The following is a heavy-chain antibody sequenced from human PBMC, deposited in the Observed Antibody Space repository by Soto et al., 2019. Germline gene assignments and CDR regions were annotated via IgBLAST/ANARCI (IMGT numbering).Heavy chain of an antibody. CDR1: GFTFGDYA. V-gene: IGHV3-49*04. D-gene: IGHD2-15*01. Sequence: GGSLRLSCTASGFTFGDYAMSWVRQAPGKGLEWVGFIRSKAYGGTTEYAVSVKGRFTISRDDSKSIAYLQMNSLKTEDTAVYYCTREGGDCSGGSCYFDYWGQGTLVTVSS. CDR2: IRSKAYGGTT. CDR3: TREGGDCSGGSCYFDY. J-gene: IGHJ4*02.